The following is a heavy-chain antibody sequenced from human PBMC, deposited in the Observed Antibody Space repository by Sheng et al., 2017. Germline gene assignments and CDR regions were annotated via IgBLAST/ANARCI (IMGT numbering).Heavy chain of an antibody. D-gene: IGHD3-16*01. Sequence: QVQLVQSGAEVKKPGSSVKVSCKASGGTFNTYAINWVRQAPGQGLEWMGGIIPFSGTADYAQKFQGRVTVTADESTKTAYMELSGLRSEDTAVYYCAREGPLTPRAFDIWGQGTMVTVSS. CDR1: GGTFNTYA. J-gene: IGHJ3*02. CDR3: AREGPLTPRAFDI. V-gene: IGHV1-69*13. CDR2: IIPFSGTA.